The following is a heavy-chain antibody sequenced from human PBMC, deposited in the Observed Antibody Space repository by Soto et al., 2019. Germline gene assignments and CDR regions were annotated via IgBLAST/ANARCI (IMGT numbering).Heavy chain of an antibody. V-gene: IGHV3-23*01. CDR1: GFTVSYNY. Sequence: GLLRLSCAASGFTVSYNYMSWVSQATGKGLEWVSAISGSGGSTYYADSVKGRFTISRDNSKNTLYLQMNSLRAEDTAVYYCAKDVTRYDFWTEAFDIWGQGTMVTVSS. CDR2: ISGSGGST. CDR3: AKDVTRYDFWTEAFDI. J-gene: IGHJ3*02. D-gene: IGHD3-3*01.